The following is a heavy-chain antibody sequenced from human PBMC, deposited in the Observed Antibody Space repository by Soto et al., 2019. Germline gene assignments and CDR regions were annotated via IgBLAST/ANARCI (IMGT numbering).Heavy chain of an antibody. CDR3: ARAVFCTDGFCFPNWLDP. V-gene: IGHV5-10-1*01. D-gene: IGHD2-8*01. Sequence: PGESLKISCKGSGYSFANYWISWVRQMPGKGLEWMGSIDPSDSSTKHSPSLEGHVFLSADKYFSTAYLQWNGPKASDTAVYYCARAVFCTDGFCFPNWLDPWGQGILVTVSS. J-gene: IGHJ5*02. CDR2: IDPSDSST. CDR1: GYSFANYW.